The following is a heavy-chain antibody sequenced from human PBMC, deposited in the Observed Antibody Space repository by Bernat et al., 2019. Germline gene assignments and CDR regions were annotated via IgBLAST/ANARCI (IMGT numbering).Heavy chain of an antibody. CDR1: GFTFSSYW. CDR3: IGGAPFDY. CDR2: INSDGSST. Sequence: EVQLVESGGGLVQPGGSLRLSCAASGFTFSSYWMHWVRRAAGKGLVWVSRINSDGSSTSYADAVKGRVTISRDNAKNTLFLQMNSLRAEDTAVYYCIGGAPFDYWGQGTLVTVSS. V-gene: IGHV3-74*01. J-gene: IGHJ4*02.